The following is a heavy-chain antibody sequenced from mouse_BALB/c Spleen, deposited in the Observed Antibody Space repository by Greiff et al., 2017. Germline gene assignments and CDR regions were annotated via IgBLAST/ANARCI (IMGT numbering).Heavy chain of an antibody. Sequence: EVKLVESGGGLVQPGGSLKLSCAASGFTFSSYDMSWVRQTPEKRLEWVAYISSGGGSTYYPDTVKGRFTISRDNAKNTLYLQMSSLKSEDTAMYYCATYYRYTWFAYWGQGTLVTVSA. D-gene: IGHD2-14*01. CDR1: GFTFSSYD. V-gene: IGHV5-12-1*01. J-gene: IGHJ3*01. CDR2: ISSGGGST. CDR3: ATYYRYTWFAY.